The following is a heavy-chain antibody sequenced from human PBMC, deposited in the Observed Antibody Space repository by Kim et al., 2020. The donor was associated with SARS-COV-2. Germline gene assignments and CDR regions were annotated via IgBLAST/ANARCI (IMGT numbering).Heavy chain of an antibody. V-gene: IGHV3-21*01. CDR1: GFTFSSYS. CDR2: ISSSSSYI. J-gene: IGHJ6*02. CDR3: ARGYCSSTSCYPNYYYGMDV. Sequence: GGSLRLSCAASGFTFSSYSMNWVRQAPGKGLEWVSSISSSSSYIYYADSVKGRFTISRDNAKNSLYLQMNSLRAEDTAVYYCARGYCSSTSCYPNYYYGMDVWGQGTTVTVSS. D-gene: IGHD2-2*01.